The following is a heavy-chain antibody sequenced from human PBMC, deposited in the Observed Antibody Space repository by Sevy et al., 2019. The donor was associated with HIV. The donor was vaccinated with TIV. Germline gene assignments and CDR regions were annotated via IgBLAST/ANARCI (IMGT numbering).Heavy chain of an antibody. CDR3: ARDAGTGGSYMGYYFGMDV. J-gene: IGHJ6*02. Sequence: GGSLSLSCVTSGFTFDDHGMHWVREIPGKGLEWVSGVSWNGRSLGYADTVKGRFIISRDNAKKSVSLQMNSLRTEDTAKYYCARDAGTGGSYMGYYFGMDVWGQGITVTVSS. CDR2: VSWNGRSL. D-gene: IGHD3-10*01. CDR1: GFTFDDHG. V-gene: IGHV3-9*01.